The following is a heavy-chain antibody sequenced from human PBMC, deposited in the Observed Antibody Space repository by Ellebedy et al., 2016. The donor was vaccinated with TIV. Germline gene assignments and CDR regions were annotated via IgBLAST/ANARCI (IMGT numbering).Heavy chain of an antibody. V-gene: IGHV3-11*01. CDR2: ISSSGSTI. CDR3: ARDRPRAVVVAATGIGGWFDP. Sequence: PGGPLRLSCAASGFTFSDYYMSWIRQAPGKGLEWVSYISSSGSTIYYADSVKGRFTISRYNAKNSLYLQMNSLRAEDTAVYYCARDRPRAVVVAATGIGGWFDPWGQGTLVTVSS. CDR1: GFTFSDYY. D-gene: IGHD2-15*01. J-gene: IGHJ5*02.